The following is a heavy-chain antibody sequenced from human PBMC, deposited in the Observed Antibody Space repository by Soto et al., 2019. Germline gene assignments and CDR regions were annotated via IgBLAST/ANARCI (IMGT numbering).Heavy chain of an antibody. Sequence: EVQLLESGGGLVQPGGSLRLSCAASGFTFSNYAMSWVRQAPGKGLEWVSAISSHGGSTYYADSVKGRFTVSSDNSRNTLYLQLSGLRAGDTAVYYFANSFSPSSANWHSHFGHWGQGTLVTVSS. V-gene: IGHV3-23*01. J-gene: IGHJ4*02. D-gene: IGHD1-7*01. CDR1: GFTFSNYA. CDR3: ANSFSPSSANWHSHFGH. CDR2: ISSHGGST.